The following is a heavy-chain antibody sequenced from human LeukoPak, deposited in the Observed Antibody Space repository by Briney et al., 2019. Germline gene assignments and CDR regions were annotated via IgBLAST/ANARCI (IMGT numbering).Heavy chain of an antibody. Sequence: GASVTVSCKPSGYTLSDYYMHWVRQAPGQGLEWMGWIRGDTGDTDSPQKFQGRVTMTRDTSTNTAYMELSRLRYDDTAMYFCARVRGSSCDYWGQGTQVSVSS. CDR2: IRGDTGDT. CDR1: GYTLSDYY. CDR3: ARVRGSSCDY. D-gene: IGHD6-13*01. J-gene: IGHJ4*02. V-gene: IGHV1-2*02.